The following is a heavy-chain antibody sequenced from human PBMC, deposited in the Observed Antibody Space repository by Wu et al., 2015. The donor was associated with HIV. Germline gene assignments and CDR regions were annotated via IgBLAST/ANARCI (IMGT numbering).Heavy chain of an antibody. CDR2: ISAYNGNT. CDR3: ARDTRIQLERRRGIYYYYMDV. Sequence: QVQLVQSGAEVKKPGASVKVSCKASGYTFTSYGISWVRQAPGQGLEWMGWISAYNGNTNYAQKLQGRVTMTTDTSTSTAYMELRSLRSDDTAVYYCARDTRIQLERRRGIYYYYMDVWGKGTTVTVSS. V-gene: IGHV1-18*01. J-gene: IGHJ6*03. D-gene: IGHD1-1*01. CDR1: GYTFTSYG.